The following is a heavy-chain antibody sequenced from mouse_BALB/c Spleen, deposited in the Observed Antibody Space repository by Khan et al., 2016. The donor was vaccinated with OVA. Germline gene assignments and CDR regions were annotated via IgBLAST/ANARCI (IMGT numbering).Heavy chain of an antibody. Sequence: EVQLQQSGPELMKPGASGKISCKASGYSFTTYYIHWVKQSPGQSLEWIGYIDPSSGATTYNQKFKGKATLTVDKSSSTAYIHLSNLTSEDAAVYYCTRQGYVAWFTYWGQGTLVTVSA. V-gene: IGHV1S135*01. D-gene: IGHD2-2*01. J-gene: IGHJ3*01. CDR2: IDPSSGAT. CDR1: GYSFTTYY. CDR3: TRQGYVAWFTY.